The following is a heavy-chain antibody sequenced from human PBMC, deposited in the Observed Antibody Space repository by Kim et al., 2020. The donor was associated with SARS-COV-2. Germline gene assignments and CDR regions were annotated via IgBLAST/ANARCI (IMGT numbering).Heavy chain of an antibody. Sequence: HHPPLKRRVTIAVETTKNQFSLKLSPVTAADTAVYYCAGFTFGGVIVDYWGQGTLVTVSS. D-gene: IGHD3-16*02. V-gene: IGHV4-39*01. J-gene: IGHJ4*02. CDR3: AGFTFGGVIVDY.